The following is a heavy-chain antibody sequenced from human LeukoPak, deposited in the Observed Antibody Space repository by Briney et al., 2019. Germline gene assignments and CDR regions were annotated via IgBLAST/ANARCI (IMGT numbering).Heavy chain of an antibody. Sequence: SETLSLTCTVSGGSISSSSYYWGWIRQPPGKGLEWIGSIYYSGSTYYNPSLKSRVTISVDTSKNQFSLKLSSVTAADTAVYYCARVARYYYGSGSPHFDYWGQGTLVTVSS. V-gene: IGHV4-39*07. CDR3: ARVARYYYGSGSPHFDY. CDR2: IYYSGST. CDR1: GGSISSSSYY. D-gene: IGHD3-10*01. J-gene: IGHJ4*02.